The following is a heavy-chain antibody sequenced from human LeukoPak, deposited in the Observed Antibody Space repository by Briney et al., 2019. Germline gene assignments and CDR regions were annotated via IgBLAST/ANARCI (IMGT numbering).Heavy chain of an antibody. D-gene: IGHD4-23*01. CDR1: GYSFTSYW. J-gene: IGHJ1*01. Sequence: GESLKISCKGSGYSFTSYWIGWVRQMPGKGLEWMGTIYPGDSDTRYSPSFQGQVTISADKSISTAYLQWSSLKASDTAMYYCARLPGGNPGPEYFQHWGQGTLVTVSS. CDR3: ARLPGGNPGPEYFQH. V-gene: IGHV5-51*01. CDR2: IYPGDSDT.